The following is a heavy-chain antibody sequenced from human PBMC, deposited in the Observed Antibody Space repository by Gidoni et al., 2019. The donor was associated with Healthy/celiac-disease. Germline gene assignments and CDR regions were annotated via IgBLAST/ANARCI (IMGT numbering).Heavy chain of an antibody. D-gene: IGHD3-22*01. CDR1: GYTFPSYG. CDR3: ARDYLIVTTDYFDY. J-gene: IGHJ4*02. V-gene: IGHV1-18*01. CDR2: ISAYNGNT. Sequence: QVQLVQSGAEVKKPGDSVKVSRKASGYTFPSYGISWVRQAPGQGLEWMGWISAYNGNTNYAQKLQGRVTMTTDTSTSTAYMELRSLRSDDTAVYYCARDYLIVTTDYFDYWGQGTLVTVSS.